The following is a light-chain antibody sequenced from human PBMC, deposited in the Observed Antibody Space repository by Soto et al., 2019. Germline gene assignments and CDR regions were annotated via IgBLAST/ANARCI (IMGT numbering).Light chain of an antibody. J-gene: IGKJ1*01. CDR2: WAS. CDR1: QTALYRSNNKNY. V-gene: IGKV4-1*01. CDR3: QQYSSSPWT. Sequence: DIVMTQSPDSLAVSLGERATINCKSSQTALYRSNNKNYLAWYQQKPGQPPKVVIYWASTRESGVPDRFSGSGSGTDFTLTISSLQAEDVAVYYCQQYSSSPWTFGQGTKVEIK.